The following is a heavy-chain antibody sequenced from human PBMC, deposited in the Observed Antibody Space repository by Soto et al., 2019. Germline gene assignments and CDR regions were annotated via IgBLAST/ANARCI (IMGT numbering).Heavy chain of an antibody. CDR1: GVSISSGGYY. CDR2: IYNSGRT. J-gene: IGHJ5*02. V-gene: IGHV4-31*03. Sequence: QVQLQESGPGLVKASQTLSLTCTVSGVSISSGGYYWSWIRQHPGKGLEWIDYIYNSGRTYYNPSLKRRVTISAATSKNQSSLKLSSVTAADTAVYYCARDPAPWGQGTLVTVSS. CDR3: ARDPAP.